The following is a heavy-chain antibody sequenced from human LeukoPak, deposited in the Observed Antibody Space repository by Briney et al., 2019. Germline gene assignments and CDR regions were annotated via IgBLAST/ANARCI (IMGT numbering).Heavy chain of an antibody. CDR1: GYTFTSYG. Sequence: RASVKVSCKASGYTFTSYGISWVRQAPGQGLEWMGWISAYNGNTNYAQKLQGRVTMTTDTSTSTAYMELRSLRSDDTAMYYCARDRPRDILTGYLWFDYWGQGTLVTVSS. CDR3: ARDRPRDILTGYLWFDY. V-gene: IGHV1-18*01. D-gene: IGHD3-9*01. J-gene: IGHJ4*02. CDR2: ISAYNGNT.